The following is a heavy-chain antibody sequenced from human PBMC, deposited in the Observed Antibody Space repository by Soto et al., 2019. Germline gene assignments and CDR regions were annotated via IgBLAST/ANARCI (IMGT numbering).Heavy chain of an antibody. J-gene: IGHJ4*02. CDR1: VYSFAGYW. CDR2: IDPSDSQT. D-gene: IGHD3-22*01. Sequence: GESLKSACKGSVYSFAGYWITWVRQKPGKGLEWMGRIDPSDSQTYYSPSFRGHVTISATKSITTVFLQWSSLRASDTAMYYCARQIYDSDTGPNFQYYFDSWGQGTPVTVSS. V-gene: IGHV5-10-1*01. CDR3: ARQIYDSDTGPNFQYYFDS.